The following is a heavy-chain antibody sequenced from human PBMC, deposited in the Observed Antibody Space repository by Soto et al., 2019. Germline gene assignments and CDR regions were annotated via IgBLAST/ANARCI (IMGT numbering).Heavy chain of an antibody. D-gene: IGHD3-22*01. J-gene: IGHJ2*01. CDR3: ARMSYSYDKWYFDL. Sequence: SETLSLTCRVSGGSINDDDFYWSWLRQTPGKGLQWIGYVYYSGSSDCIPSLKSRLSMSIDKSKNQFTLKLSSVTAADTAIYSCARMSYSYDKWYFDLWGRGTLVT. CDR1: GGSINDDDFY. V-gene: IGHV4-30-4*01. CDR2: VYYSGSS.